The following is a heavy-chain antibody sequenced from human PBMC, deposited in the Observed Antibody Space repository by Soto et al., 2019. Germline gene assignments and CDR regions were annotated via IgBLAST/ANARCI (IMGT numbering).Heavy chain of an antibody. V-gene: IGHV3-33*01. CDR2: IWYDGSNK. CDR1: GFTFSSYG. Sequence: QVQLVESGGGVVQPGRSLRLSCAASGFTFSSYGMHWVRQAPGKGLEWVAVIWYDGSNKYYADSVKGRFTISRDNSKNTLYLQMNSLRAEDTAVYYCARSQSSSWYYFDYWCQGTLVTVSS. D-gene: IGHD6-13*01. J-gene: IGHJ4*02. CDR3: ARSQSSSWYYFDY.